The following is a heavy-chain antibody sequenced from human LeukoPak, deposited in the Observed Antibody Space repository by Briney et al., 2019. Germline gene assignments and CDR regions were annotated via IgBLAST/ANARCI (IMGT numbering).Heavy chain of an antibody. Sequence: GGSLRLSCAASGFTFSDYYMSWIRQAPGKGLEWVSYISSSGSTIYYADSVKGRFTISRDNAKNSLYLQMNSLRAEDMAVYYCARDQRPYNWFDPWGQGTLVTVSS. J-gene: IGHJ5*02. CDR1: GFTFSDYY. V-gene: IGHV3-11*01. CDR3: ARDQRPYNWFDP. CDR2: ISSSGSTI.